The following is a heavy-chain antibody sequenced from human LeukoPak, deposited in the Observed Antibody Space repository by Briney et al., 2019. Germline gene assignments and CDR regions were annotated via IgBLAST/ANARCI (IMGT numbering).Heavy chain of an antibody. CDR3: VRSAFYAGSDNYYDY. CDR1: GFTFSNYW. D-gene: IGHD3-22*01. J-gene: IGHJ4*02. V-gene: IGHV3-74*03. Sequence: GGSLRLSCAASGFTFSNYWIHWVRQAPGKGLVWVSRIDNAGSITTYADSVKGRFTISRDNAENTLYLQMNSLRVEDTAVYYCVRSAFYAGSDNYYDYWGQGTLVTVSS. CDR2: IDNAGSIT.